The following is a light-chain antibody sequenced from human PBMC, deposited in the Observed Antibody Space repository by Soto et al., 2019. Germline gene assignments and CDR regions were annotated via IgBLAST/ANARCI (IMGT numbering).Light chain of an antibody. J-gene: IGKJ1*01. CDR3: QEHDGAPSM. CDR1: LCISNY. Sequence: VQMTQTPASLSASVRDRVTIPSRASLCISNYLAWYQHKPGKVPRLLIYGASTLQSGVPTRYSGSGSGTDFTLTISSLQAEDVATYYCQEHDGAPSMFGEGTKVEIQ. V-gene: IGKV1-27*01. CDR2: GAS.